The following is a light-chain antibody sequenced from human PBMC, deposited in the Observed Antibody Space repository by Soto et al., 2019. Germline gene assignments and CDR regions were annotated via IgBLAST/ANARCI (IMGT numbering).Light chain of an antibody. CDR2: QTS. J-gene: IGKJ1*01. Sequence: DIQMTQSPSTLSASVGDRVTITCRASQSIGNWLAWYQQKPGKAPNILIYQTSSLESGVPSRFSGSGSETEFTLSISSLQSDDFATYYGQQYSNYPWTFGQGTRVEIK. CDR1: QSIGNW. CDR3: QQYSNYPWT. V-gene: IGKV1-5*03.